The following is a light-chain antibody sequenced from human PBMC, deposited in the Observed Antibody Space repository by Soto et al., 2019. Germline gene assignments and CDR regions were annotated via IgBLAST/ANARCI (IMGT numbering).Light chain of an antibody. CDR2: DAS. CDR1: QSASTY. CDR3: QQRTNSPLT. J-gene: IGKJ4*01. Sequence: EIVLTQSPATLSLSPGERATLSCRASQSASTYLAWYQQKPGQAPRLLIYDASNRATGIPARFSGSGSGTDFTLTISSLEPEDFAVYHCQQRTNSPLTFGGGTKVEI. V-gene: IGKV3-11*01.